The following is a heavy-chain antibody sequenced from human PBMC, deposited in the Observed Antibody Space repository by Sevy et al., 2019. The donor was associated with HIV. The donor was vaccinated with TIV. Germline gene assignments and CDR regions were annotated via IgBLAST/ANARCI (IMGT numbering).Heavy chain of an antibody. D-gene: IGHD7-27*01. CDR1: GDTFSTYG. CDR2: IIPIFGTP. J-gene: IGHJ3*02. V-gene: IGHV1-69*13. CDR3: AREGGVATTGDHDAFAI. Sequence: ASVKVSCKASGDTFSTYGLSWVRQAPGQGLEWMGGIIPIFGTPNYAQKFQGRVTITADESASTAYMELSSLRSEDTALYYWAREGGVATTGDHDAFAIWGHGTLVTVS.